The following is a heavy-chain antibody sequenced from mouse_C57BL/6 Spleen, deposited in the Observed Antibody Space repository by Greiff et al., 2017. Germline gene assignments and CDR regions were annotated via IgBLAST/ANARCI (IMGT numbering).Heavy chain of an antibody. Sequence: EVKLMESGGGLVQPGGSMKLSCVASGFTFSNYWMNWVRQSPEKGLEWVAQIRLKSDNYATHYAESVKGRFTISRDDSKSSVYLQMNNLRAEDTGIYYCTAWLYAMDYWGQGTSVTVSS. CDR3: TAWLYAMDY. V-gene: IGHV6-3*01. J-gene: IGHJ4*01. CDR1: GFTFSNYW. CDR2: IRLKSDNYAT.